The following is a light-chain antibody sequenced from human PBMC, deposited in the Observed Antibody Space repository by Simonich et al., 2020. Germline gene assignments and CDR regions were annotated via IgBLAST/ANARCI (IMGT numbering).Light chain of an antibody. V-gene: IGLV2-14*01. J-gene: IGLJ3*02. CDR1: SSDVGGYNY. Sequence: QSALTQPASVSGSPGQSITISCTGTSSDVGGYNYVSSYQQHPGKAPKLMIYDVSMRPSGVSNRFSGSKSGNTASLTISGLQAEDEADYYCSSYTSSSTWVFGGGTKLTVL. CDR2: DVS. CDR3: SSYTSSSTWV.